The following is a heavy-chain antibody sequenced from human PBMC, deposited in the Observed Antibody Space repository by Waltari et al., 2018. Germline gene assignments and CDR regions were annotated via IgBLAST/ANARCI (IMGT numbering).Heavy chain of an antibody. J-gene: IGHJ4*02. V-gene: IGHV3-66*02. D-gene: IGHD5-18*01. CDR1: GFSVQTTP. Sequence: EVILVESGGGLVTPGGSLRLSCAASGFSVQTTPMSWVRQAPGRGLECVSIMYPAGSSYNADSVEGRFTMSRDISKNMVHLQMNRLRLEDSATYYCATARDEQTAMVYFDKWGQGTLVSVSS. CDR3: ATARDEQTAMVYFDK. CDR2: MYPAGSS.